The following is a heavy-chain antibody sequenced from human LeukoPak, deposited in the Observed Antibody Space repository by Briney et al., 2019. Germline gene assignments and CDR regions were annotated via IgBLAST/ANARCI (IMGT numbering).Heavy chain of an antibody. CDR1: GFTFSSYS. CDR2: ISSSSSYI. Sequence: RGSLRLSCAASGFTFSSYSMNWVRQAPGKGLEWVSSISSSSSYIYYADSVKGRFTISRDNAKNSLYLQMNSLRAEDTAVYYCARDYSSGWPNDAFDIWGQGTMVTVSS. V-gene: IGHV3-21*01. J-gene: IGHJ3*02. CDR3: ARDYSSGWPNDAFDI. D-gene: IGHD6-19*01.